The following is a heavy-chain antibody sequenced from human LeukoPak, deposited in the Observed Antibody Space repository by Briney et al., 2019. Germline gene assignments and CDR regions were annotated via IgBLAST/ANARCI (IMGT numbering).Heavy chain of an antibody. CDR1: GGSISSYY. J-gene: IGHJ4*02. V-gene: IGHV4-34*01. CDR2: INHSGST. D-gene: IGHD2-8*01. Sequence: PSETLSLTCTVSGGSISSYYWSWIRQPPGKGLEWIGEINHSGSTNYNPSLKSRVTISVDTSKNQFSLKLSSVTAADTAVYYCARGGIVLMVYAIWGQGTLVTVSS. CDR3: ARGGIVLMVYAI.